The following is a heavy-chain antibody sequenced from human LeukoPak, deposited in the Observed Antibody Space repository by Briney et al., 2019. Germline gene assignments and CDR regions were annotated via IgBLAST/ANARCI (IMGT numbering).Heavy chain of an antibody. CDR3: ARDCSGSSCYWIH. V-gene: IGHV1-18*01. D-gene: IGHD2-15*01. J-gene: IGHJ4*02. CDR1: GYTFSSYG. CDR2: ISAYNGNT. Sequence: ASVKVSCKASGYTFSSYGISWVRQAPGQGLEWLGYISAYNGNTNYAQKVQGRIAMTTDTSTSTAYMEMRSLRSDDTAVYYCARDCSGSSCYWIHWGQGTLVTVSS.